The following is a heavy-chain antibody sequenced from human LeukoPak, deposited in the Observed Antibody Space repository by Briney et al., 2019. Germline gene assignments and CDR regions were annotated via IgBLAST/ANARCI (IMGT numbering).Heavy chain of an antibody. Sequence: GASVKVSCKASGYTFTNYGISWVRQAPGQGLEWLGWISAYNGYTKYAQKLQGRVTMTTDTSTSTAYMEMGSQRSDDTAVYYCAIGTSIAGRPDSWGKGTLVTVSS. CDR1: GYTFTNYG. CDR3: AIGTSIAGRPDS. J-gene: IGHJ4*02. D-gene: IGHD6-6*01. V-gene: IGHV1-18*01. CDR2: ISAYNGYT.